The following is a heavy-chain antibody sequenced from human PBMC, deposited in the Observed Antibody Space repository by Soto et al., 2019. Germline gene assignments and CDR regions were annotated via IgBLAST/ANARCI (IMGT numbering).Heavy chain of an antibody. J-gene: IGHJ3*02. D-gene: IGHD3-22*01. CDR2: ISPKSGGT. CDR1: GYTFSDYY. Sequence: QMQLVQSGAEVQKPGASVKVSCKASGYTFSDYYVHWVRQAPGQGLEWMGWISPKSGGTNYAQKFQGRVTMTRDTPIFTAYMELSRLRSDDTAVYYCTRNAFYYNSSGYHDGFDIWGQGTLVTVSS. V-gene: IGHV1-2*02. CDR3: TRNAFYYNSSGYHDGFDI.